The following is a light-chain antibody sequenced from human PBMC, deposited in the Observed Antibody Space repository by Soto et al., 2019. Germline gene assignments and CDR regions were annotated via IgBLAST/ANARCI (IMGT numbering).Light chain of an antibody. CDR1: QSVSSW. CDR3: QQYKSDPYT. CDR2: DAS. Sequence: DIQMTQSPSTLSASVGDRVTITCRASQSVSSWLVWYQQKPGKAPKLVIYDASSSESGVPSRFSGSGSGTDFTLSISSLQPDDFATYYCQQYKSDPYTFGQGTKLEIK. V-gene: IGKV1-5*01. J-gene: IGKJ2*01.